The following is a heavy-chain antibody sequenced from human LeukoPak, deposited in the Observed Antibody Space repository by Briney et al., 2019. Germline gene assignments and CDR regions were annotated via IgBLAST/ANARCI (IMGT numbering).Heavy chain of an antibody. CDR2: ISYDGTNK. CDR1: GFTFFRHA. D-gene: IGHD2-15*01. V-gene: IGHV3-30-3*01. Sequence: PGGSLRLSCAASGFTFFRHAFHWVRQAPGKGLEWVAIISYDGTNKYYAESLKGRFTIPRDNSKDTLYLQVNSLRPDDTAVYYCARGPYCSGGSCYDYYYYGMDFWGQGTTVTVSS. J-gene: IGHJ6*02. CDR3: ARGPYCSGGSCYDYYYYGMDF.